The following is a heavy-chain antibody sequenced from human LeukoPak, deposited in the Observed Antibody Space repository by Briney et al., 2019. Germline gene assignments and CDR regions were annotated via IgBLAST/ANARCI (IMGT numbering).Heavy chain of an antibody. CDR3: ARFSPNGSGSYPYNWFDP. D-gene: IGHD3-10*01. Sequence: SETLSLTCTVSGGSISSYYWSWIRQPPGKGLEWIGYIYYSGSTNYNPSLKSRVTISVDTSKNQFSLKLSSVTAADTAVYYCARFSPNGSGSYPYNWFDPWGQGTLVTVSS. CDR2: IYYSGST. CDR1: GGSISSYY. J-gene: IGHJ5*02. V-gene: IGHV4-59*01.